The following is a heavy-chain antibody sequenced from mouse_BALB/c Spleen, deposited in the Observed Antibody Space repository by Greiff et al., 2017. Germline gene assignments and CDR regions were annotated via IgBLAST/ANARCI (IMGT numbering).Heavy chain of an antibody. J-gene: IGHJ4*01. D-gene: IGHD1-1*01. CDR2: ILPGSGST. CDR1: GYTFSSYW. Sequence: QVQLQQSGAELAKPGASVKISCKATGYTFSSYWIAWVKQRPGHGLEWIGEILPGSGSTNYNEKFKGKATFTADTSSNTAYMQLSSLTSEDSAVYYCVYYGSSYRAMDYWGQGTSVTVSS. CDR3: VYYGSSYRAMDY. V-gene: IGHV1-9*01.